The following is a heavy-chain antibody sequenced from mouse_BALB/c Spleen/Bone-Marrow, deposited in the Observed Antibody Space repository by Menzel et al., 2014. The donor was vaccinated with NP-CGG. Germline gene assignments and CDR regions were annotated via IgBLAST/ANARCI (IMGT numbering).Heavy chain of an antibody. CDR2: INSNGGGT. V-gene: IGHV5-6-3*01. Sequence: DVKLVESGGGLVQPGGSLKLSCAASGFTFSSYGMSWVRQTPDKRLELVATINSNGGGTYYPDSVKGRFTISRDNAKNTLYLQMSSLKSEDTAMYYCARDSNDYWGQGTTLTVSS. J-gene: IGHJ2*01. CDR3: ARDSNDY. CDR1: GFTFSSYG.